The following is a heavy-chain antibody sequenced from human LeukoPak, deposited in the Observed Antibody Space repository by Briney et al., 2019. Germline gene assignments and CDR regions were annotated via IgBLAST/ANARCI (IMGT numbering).Heavy chain of an antibody. CDR3: ARTSYYYDSSGYYLQRTFDY. CDR1: GYSISSGYY. J-gene: IGHJ4*02. Sequence: KPSETLSLTGTVSGYSISSGYYWGWIRQPPGKGLEWIGSIYYSGSTYYNPSLKSRVTISVDTSKNQFSLKLSSVTAADTAVYYCARTSYYYDSSGYYLQRTFDYWGQGTLVTVSS. V-gene: IGHV4-38-2*02. D-gene: IGHD3-22*01. CDR2: IYYSGST.